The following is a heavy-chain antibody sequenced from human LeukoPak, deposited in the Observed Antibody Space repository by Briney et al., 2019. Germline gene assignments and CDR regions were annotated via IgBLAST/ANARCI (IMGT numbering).Heavy chain of an antibody. D-gene: IGHD3-22*01. Sequence: SVKVSCKASGGTFSSYAISWVRQAPGQGLEWMGRIIPILGIANYAQKFQGRVTITADKSTSTAYMELSSLRSEDTAVYHCARVPDYYDSRGGAYYYYGMDVWGQGTTVTVSS. CDR2: IIPILGIA. CDR3: ARVPDYYDSRGGAYYYYGMDV. J-gene: IGHJ6*02. V-gene: IGHV1-69*04. CDR1: GGTFSSYA.